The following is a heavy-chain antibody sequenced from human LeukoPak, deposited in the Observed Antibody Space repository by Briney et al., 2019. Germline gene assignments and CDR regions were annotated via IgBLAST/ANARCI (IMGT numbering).Heavy chain of an antibody. V-gene: IGHV4-59*01. CDR3: ASQSGYYDHDAFDI. CDR2: IYYSGST. J-gene: IGHJ3*02. CDR1: GGSISSYY. D-gene: IGHD3-22*01. Sequence: PSETLSLTCTVSGGSISSYYWSWIRQPPGKGLEWIGYIYYSGSTNYNPSLRSRVTISVDTSKNQFSLKLSSVTAADTAVYYCASQSGYYDHDAFDIWGQGTMVTVSS.